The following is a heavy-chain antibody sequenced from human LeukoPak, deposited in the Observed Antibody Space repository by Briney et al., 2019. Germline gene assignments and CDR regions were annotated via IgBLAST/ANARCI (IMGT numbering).Heavy chain of an antibody. Sequence: ASVKVSCKASGYTFTSYAMHWVRQAPGQRLEWMGWINAGNGNTKYSQKFQGRVTMTTDTSTSTAYMELRSLRSDDTAVYYCAREREDSSGWYGFDPWGQGTLVTVSS. V-gene: IGHV1-3*01. D-gene: IGHD6-19*01. CDR2: INAGNGNT. J-gene: IGHJ5*02. CDR3: AREREDSSGWYGFDP. CDR1: GYTFTSYA.